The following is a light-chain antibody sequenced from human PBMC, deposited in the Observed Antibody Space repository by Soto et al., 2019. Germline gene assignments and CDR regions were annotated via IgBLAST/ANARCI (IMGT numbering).Light chain of an antibody. V-gene: IGKV3-15*01. CDR3: QQYNHWPPWT. Sequence: EIVMTQSPATLSVSPGERATVSCRASQSISSNLAWYQQKPGQAPRLLIYGASTRATGVPARFSGSGSGTEFTLTISSLQSEDFALYYCQQYNHWPPWTFGQGTRVEVK. CDR1: QSISSN. CDR2: GAS. J-gene: IGKJ1*01.